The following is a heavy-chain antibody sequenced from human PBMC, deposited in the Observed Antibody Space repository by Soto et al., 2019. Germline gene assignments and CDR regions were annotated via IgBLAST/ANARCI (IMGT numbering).Heavy chain of an antibody. CDR3: ARDSHDPWFYYYYYMDV. CDR2: ISSNSSII. V-gene: IGHV3-48*01. J-gene: IGHJ6*03. Sequence: GGSLRLSCAASGFTFSSYSMNWVRQAPGKGLEWVSYISSNSSIIYYADSVKGRFTISRDNAKNSLYLQMNSLRAEDTAVYYCARDSHDPWFYYYYYMDVWGKGTTVTVSS. CDR1: GFTFSSYS. D-gene: IGHD3-10*01.